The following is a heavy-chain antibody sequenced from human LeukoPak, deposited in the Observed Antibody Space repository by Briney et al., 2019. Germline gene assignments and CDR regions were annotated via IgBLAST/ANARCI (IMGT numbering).Heavy chain of an antibody. CDR2: IYPGASDT. D-gene: IGHD6-13*01. Sequence: GESLKISCKGSGYSFTSYWIGWVRQMPGKGLEWMGIIYPGASDTRYSPSFQGQVTISADKSISTAYLQWSSLKASDTAMYYCARHLFGSSWPKEIDYWGQGTLVTVSS. V-gene: IGHV5-51*01. J-gene: IGHJ4*02. CDR3: ARHLFGSSWPKEIDY. CDR1: GYSFTSYW.